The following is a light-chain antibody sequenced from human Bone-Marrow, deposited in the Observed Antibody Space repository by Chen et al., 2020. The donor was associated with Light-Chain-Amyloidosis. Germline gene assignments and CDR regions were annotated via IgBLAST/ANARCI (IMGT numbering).Light chain of an antibody. Sequence: DIQMTQSPSSLSASVGARVTITCRASQSISTYLNWYQYKPGKIPKLLIYSASTLQSGVPSRFSGSGSGTDFTLTISSLQAEEFAIYYCQQSHSIPRTFGQGTKLEMK. J-gene: IGKJ2*01. CDR3: QQSHSIPRT. V-gene: IGKV1-39*01. CDR1: QSISTY. CDR2: SAS.